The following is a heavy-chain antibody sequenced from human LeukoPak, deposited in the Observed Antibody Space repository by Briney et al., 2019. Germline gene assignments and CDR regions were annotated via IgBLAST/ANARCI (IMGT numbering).Heavy chain of an antibody. Sequence: SVKVSCKASGGTFSSYAISWLRQAPGQGLEWMGGIIPIFGTAHYAQKFQGRVTITADESTSTAYMGLSSLRSEDTAVYYCASGKKYQLLFNWFDPWGQGTLVTVSS. CDR2: IIPIFGTA. CDR3: ASGKKYQLLFNWFDP. D-gene: IGHD2-2*01. CDR1: GGTFSSYA. J-gene: IGHJ5*02. V-gene: IGHV1-69*13.